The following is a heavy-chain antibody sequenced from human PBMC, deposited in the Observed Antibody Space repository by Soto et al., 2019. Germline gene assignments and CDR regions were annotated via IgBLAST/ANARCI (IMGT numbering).Heavy chain of an antibody. V-gene: IGHV5-51*01. CDR2: IYPGDSDT. CDR3: ARHSFESTDYGDYESAHYYYGMDV. Sequence: PGESLKISCKGSGYSFTSYWIGWVRQMPGKGLEWMGIIYPGDSDTRYSPSFQGQVTISADKSISTAYLQWSSLKASDTAMYYCARHSFESTDYGDYESAHYYYGMDVWGQGTTVTVSS. D-gene: IGHD4-17*01. CDR1: GYSFTSYW. J-gene: IGHJ6*02.